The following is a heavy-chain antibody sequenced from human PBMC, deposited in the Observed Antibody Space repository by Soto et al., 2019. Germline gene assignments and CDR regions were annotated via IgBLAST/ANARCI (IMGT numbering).Heavy chain of an antibody. J-gene: IGHJ4*02. CDR3: ARVVDDYVWGSYRYMLDY. CDR1: GFTVSSNY. CDR2: IYSGGST. D-gene: IGHD3-16*02. V-gene: IGHV3-66*01. Sequence: PGGSLRLSCAASGFTVSSNYMSWVRQAPGKGLEWVSVIYSGGSTYYADSVKGRFTISRDNAKNSLYLQMNSLRDEDTAVYYCARVVDDYVWGSYRYMLDYWGQGTLVTVSS.